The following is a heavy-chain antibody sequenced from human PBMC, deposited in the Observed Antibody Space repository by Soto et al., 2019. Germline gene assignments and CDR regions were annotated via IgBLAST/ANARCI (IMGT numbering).Heavy chain of an antibody. D-gene: IGHD3-10*01. CDR1: GGTFSSYA. CDR2: INPIFGTA. CDR3: ARALVSRGFAFDY. Sequence: QVQLVQSGAEVRKPGSSVKVSCKASGGTFSSYAVSWVRQAPGQGIEWMGGINPIFGTADYAQKFQGRVTVTADESTTTAYMELSSLTSEDTAMYYCARALVSRGFAFDYWGQGTLVTVSS. V-gene: IGHV1-69*01. J-gene: IGHJ4*02.